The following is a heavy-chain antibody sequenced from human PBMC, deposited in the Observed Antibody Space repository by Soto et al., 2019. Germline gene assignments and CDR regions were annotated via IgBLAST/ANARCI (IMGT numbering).Heavy chain of an antibody. D-gene: IGHD2-15*01. J-gene: IGHJ6*02. V-gene: IGHV1-69*01. CDR3: AMNIVVVVAATWNYYYGMDV. Sequence: QVQLVQSGAEVKKPGSSVKVSCKASGGTFSSYAISWVRQAPGQGLEWMGGIIPIFGTANYAQKCQGRVTITADESTSTAYIELSSLRSEDTAVYYSAMNIVVVVAATWNYYYGMDVWGQGTTVTVSS. CDR1: GGTFSSYA. CDR2: IIPIFGTA.